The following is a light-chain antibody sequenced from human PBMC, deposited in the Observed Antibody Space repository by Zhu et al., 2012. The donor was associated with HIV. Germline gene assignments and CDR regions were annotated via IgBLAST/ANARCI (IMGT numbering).Light chain of an antibody. CDR3: QQYNTSPWT. CDR1: QSISTW. V-gene: IGKV1-5*03. Sequence: DIQMTQSSSTLSASIGDTVIITCRASQSISTWLAWYQQKPGDAPNLLIYQASTLDSGVPSRFSGSGSGTEFTLTISSLQPDDFATYYCQQYNTSPWT. J-gene: IGKJ1*01. CDR2: QAS.